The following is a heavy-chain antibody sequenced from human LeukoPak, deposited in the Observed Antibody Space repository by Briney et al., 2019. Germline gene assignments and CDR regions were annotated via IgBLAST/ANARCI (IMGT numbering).Heavy chain of an antibody. V-gene: IGHV3-21*01. CDR1: GFTFSSYS. D-gene: IGHD6-6*01. CDR3: GRVGGRSKAAKGDAFDI. Sequence: PGGSLRLSCAASGFTFSSYSMNWVRQAPGKGLEWVSSISSGSAYMYYADSVKGRFTISRDNAQNSMYLQMNSLRAEDTAVYYCGRVGGRSKAAKGDAFDIWGQGTMVTVSS. J-gene: IGHJ3*02. CDR2: ISSGSAYM.